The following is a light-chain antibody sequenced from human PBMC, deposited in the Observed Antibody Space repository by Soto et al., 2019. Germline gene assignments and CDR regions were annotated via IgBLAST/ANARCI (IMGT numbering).Light chain of an antibody. CDR3: QQRRSWPRT. CDR1: QTVDSY. Sequence: EIVLTQSPATLSLSPGERATLSCRASQTVDSYLAWYQQKPGQAPRLLIHDISERATGIPARFSGSGSGTDLTLTISSPEPEDFAVYYCQQRRSWPRTFGQGTKVEIK. V-gene: IGKV3-11*01. J-gene: IGKJ1*01. CDR2: DIS.